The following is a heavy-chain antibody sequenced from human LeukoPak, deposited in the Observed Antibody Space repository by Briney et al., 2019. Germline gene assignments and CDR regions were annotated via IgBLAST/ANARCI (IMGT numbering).Heavy chain of an antibody. J-gene: IGHJ6*03. V-gene: IGHV3-21*01. CDR1: GFTFSIDS. CDR2: ISSSSSYI. Sequence: GGSLRLSCAASGFTFSIDSMNWVRQAPGKGLEWVSSISSSSSYIYYADSVKGRFTISRDNAKNSLYLQMKSLRAEDTAVYYCARYDFDSYYMDVWGKGTTVTVSS. CDR3: ARYDFDSYYMDV. D-gene: IGHD3-9*01.